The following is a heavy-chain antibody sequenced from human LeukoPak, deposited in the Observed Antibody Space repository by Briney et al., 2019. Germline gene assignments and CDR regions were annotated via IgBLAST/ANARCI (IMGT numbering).Heavy chain of an antibody. Sequence: GGSLRLSCAASGFTFKNYAMSWVRQAPGKGLEWVSAIGSDGTAIQYADSVKGRFTISKDNSKNTLYLQMNSLRVEDTAVYYCAKPGLTVPGTRWFDSWGPGISVTVSS. CDR1: GFTFKNYA. D-gene: IGHD2-2*01. V-gene: IGHV3-23*05. CDR3: AKPGLTVPGTRWFDS. J-gene: IGHJ5*01. CDR2: IGSDGTAI.